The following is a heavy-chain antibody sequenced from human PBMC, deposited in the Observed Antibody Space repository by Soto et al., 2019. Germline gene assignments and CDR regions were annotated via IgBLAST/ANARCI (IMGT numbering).Heavy chain of an antibody. Sequence: GASVKVSCKASGGTSSSYAISWVRQAPGQGLEWMGGIIPIFGTANYAQKFQGRVTITADESTSTAYMELSSLRSEDTAVYYCARLRCVACGGDYNWFDPWGQGTLVTVSS. D-gene: IGHD2-21*02. CDR3: ARLRCVACGGDYNWFDP. CDR2: IIPIFGTA. J-gene: IGHJ5*02. CDR1: GGTSSSYA. V-gene: IGHV1-69*13.